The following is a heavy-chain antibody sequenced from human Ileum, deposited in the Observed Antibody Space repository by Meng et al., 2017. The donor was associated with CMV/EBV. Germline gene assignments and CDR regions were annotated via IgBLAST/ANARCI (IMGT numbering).Heavy chain of an antibody. V-gene: IGHV1-2*02. D-gene: IGHD1-26*01. J-gene: IGHJ4*02. Sequence: VQRVQSGAEVKKPGARVKVSCKASGYSFSGYYIQWVRQAPGQGPEWMGWINPKSGRANYAQKFQGRVTLTRDTSISTANMELSSLRSDDTAVYYCARGVRVGTSREFYFDYWGPGTLVTVSS. CDR1: GYSFSGYY. CDR2: INPKSGRA. CDR3: ARGVRVGTSREFYFDY.